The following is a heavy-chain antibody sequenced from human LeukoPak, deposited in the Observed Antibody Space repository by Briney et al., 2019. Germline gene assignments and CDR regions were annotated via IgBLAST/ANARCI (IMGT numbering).Heavy chain of an antibody. CDR1: GGTFSSYA. CDR2: IIPIFGIA. J-gene: IGHJ5*02. CDR3: ARDRALDLMVGAKSWFDP. D-gene: IGHD1-26*01. V-gene: IGHV1-69*04. Sequence: SVKVSCKASGGTFSSYAISWVRQAPGQGLEWMGRIIPIFGIANYAQKFQGRVTITADKSTSTAYMELSSLRSEDTAVYYCARDRALDLMVGAKSWFDPWGQGTLVTVSS.